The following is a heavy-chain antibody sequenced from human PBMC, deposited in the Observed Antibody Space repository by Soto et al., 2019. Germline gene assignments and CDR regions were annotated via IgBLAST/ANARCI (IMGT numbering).Heavy chain of an antibody. Sequence: SETLSLTCAVSGASITGSYYYWAWLRQSPGKGPEWIGSVFYTGFTSYNPSPESRVSVSVDTSKSQFSLKLSAVTAADTAVYYCATSQKGYNWNYFDHWGQGALVTVSS. D-gene: IGHD1-20*01. CDR2: VFYTGFT. CDR3: ATSQKGYNWNYFDH. CDR1: GASITGSYYY. J-gene: IGHJ4*02. V-gene: IGHV4-39*01.